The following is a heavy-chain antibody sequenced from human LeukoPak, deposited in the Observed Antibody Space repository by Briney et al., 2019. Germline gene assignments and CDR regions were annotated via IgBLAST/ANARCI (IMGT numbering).Heavy chain of an antibody. J-gene: IGHJ4*02. D-gene: IGHD3-10*01. CDR1: GNTFTNNG. CDR3: ARDGYYYGSGRFQAR. Sequence: ASVKVSCKASGNTFTNNGISWVRQAPGQGLEWMGWISAYNGNTNYAQKLQGRVTMTTDTSTSTAYMELRSLRSDDTAVYYCARDGYYYGSGRFQARWGQGTLVTVSS. V-gene: IGHV1-18*01. CDR2: ISAYNGNT.